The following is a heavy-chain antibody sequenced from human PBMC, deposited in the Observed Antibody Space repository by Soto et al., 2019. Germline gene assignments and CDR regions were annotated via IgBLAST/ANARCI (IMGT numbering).Heavy chain of an antibody. D-gene: IGHD6-19*01. CDR2: SSAYNGNT. V-gene: IGHV1-18*01. CDR1: GYTFTSYG. Sequence: QVQLVQSGAEVKKPGASVKVSCKASGYTFTSYGISWVRQAPGQGLEWMGWSSAYNGNTNYAQKLQGRVTMTTDTPTSTAYMEVRSLRSDDTAVYYCARDTAGYSSGWYNYWGQGTLVTVSS. J-gene: IGHJ4*02. CDR3: ARDTAGYSSGWYNY.